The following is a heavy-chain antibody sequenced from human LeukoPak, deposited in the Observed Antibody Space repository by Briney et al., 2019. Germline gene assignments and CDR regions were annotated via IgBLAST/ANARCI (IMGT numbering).Heavy chain of an antibody. J-gene: IGHJ3*02. V-gene: IGHV3-13*01. Sequence: GGSRRLSRVGSGFTSSTYVMHWVRQPPGRGLEWVSGVGPGGNVHYLDSVKGRLIISRENAGNSMYLQMNSLTVGDTAIYYCVREGHSSGRAPAFDIWGQGTTVTVSS. CDR1: GFTSSTYV. CDR2: VGPGGNV. D-gene: IGHD6-19*01. CDR3: VREGHSSGRAPAFDI.